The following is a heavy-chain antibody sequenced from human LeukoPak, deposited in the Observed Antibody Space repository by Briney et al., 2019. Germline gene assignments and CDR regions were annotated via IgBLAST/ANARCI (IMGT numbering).Heavy chain of an antibody. CDR1: GYTFTSYG. Sequence: ASVKVSCKASGYTFTSYGISWVRQAPGRGLEWMGWISAYNGNTNYAQKLQGRVTMTTDTSTSTAYMELRSLRSDDTAVYYCARGIDGMVRGVIPLGYWGQGTLVTVSS. J-gene: IGHJ4*02. CDR2: ISAYNGNT. CDR3: ARGIDGMVRGVIPLGY. D-gene: IGHD3-10*01. V-gene: IGHV1-18*01.